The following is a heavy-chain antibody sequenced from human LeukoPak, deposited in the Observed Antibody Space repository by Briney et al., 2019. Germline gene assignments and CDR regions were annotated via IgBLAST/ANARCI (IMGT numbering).Heavy chain of an antibody. CDR2: IYPGDSDT. Sequence: GESLKISCKGSGYTFTNYWIGWVRQMPGKGLEFMGIIYPGDSDTRYSPSFQGQVTISVDKSINTAYLQWSSLKASDSAMYYCARAGYSNRLDGVDYWGRGTRVTVSS. D-gene: IGHD2/OR15-2a*01. CDR3: ARAGYSNRLDGVDY. CDR1: GYTFTNYW. J-gene: IGHJ4*02. V-gene: IGHV5-51*01.